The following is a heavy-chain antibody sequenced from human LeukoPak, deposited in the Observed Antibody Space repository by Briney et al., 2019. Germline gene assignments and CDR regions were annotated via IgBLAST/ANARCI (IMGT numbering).Heavy chain of an antibody. J-gene: IGHJ6*03. CDR1: GGSISSSSYY. D-gene: IGHD2-2*01. CDR2: IYYSGST. V-gene: IGHV4-39*07. CDR3: ARGYDVEVSAAWPFYYMDV. Sequence: SETLSLTCTVSGGSISSSSYYWGWIRQPPGKGLEWIGSIYYSGSTYYNPSLKSRVTISVDTSKNQFSLKLSSVTAADTAVYYCARGYDVEVSAAWPFYYMDVWGKGTTVTISS.